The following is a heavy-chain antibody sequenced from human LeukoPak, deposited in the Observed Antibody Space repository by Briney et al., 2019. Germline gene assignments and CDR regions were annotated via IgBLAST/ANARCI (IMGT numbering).Heavy chain of an antibody. CDR1: GGSISSSSYY. V-gene: IGHV4-39*01. Sequence: SETLSLTCTVSGGSISSSSYYWGWIRQPPGKGLEWIGSIYYSGSTYYNPSLKSRVTISVDTSKNQFSLKLSSVTAADTAMYYCARQYQLRCFDWLLYWYFDLWGRGTLVTVSS. CDR2: IYYSGST. D-gene: IGHD3-9*01. J-gene: IGHJ2*01. CDR3: ARQYQLRCFDWLLYWYFDL.